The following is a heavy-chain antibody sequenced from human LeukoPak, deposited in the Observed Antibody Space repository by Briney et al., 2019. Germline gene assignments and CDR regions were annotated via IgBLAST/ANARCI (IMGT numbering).Heavy chain of an antibody. CDR3: AKHGSGYEPDY. CDR1: GSSITTYW. V-gene: IGHV5-51*01. D-gene: IGHD5-12*01. CDR2: IYPGDSAT. Sequence: AESLQISCKGSGSSITTYWLGWVRQPPGKGLELMGIIYPGDSATRYSPSFQGHVTISADKSIGTAYLQWSSLKASDTAMYYCAKHGSGYEPDYWGQGTLVTVSS. J-gene: IGHJ4*02.